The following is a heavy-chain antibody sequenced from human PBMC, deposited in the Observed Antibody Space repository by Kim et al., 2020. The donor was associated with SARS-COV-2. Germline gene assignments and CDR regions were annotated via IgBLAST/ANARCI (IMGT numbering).Heavy chain of an antibody. V-gene: IGHV3-23*01. J-gene: IGHJ4*02. CDR2: ISGSGGST. CDR1: GFTFSSYA. Sequence: GGSLRLSCAASGFTFSSYAMSWVRQAPGKGLEWVSAISGSGGSTYYADSVKGRFTISRDNSKNTLYLQMNSLRAEDTAVYYCAKGIGSSTSWREYYFDYWGQGTLVTVSS. CDR3: AKGIGSSTSWREYYFDY. D-gene: IGHD2-2*01.